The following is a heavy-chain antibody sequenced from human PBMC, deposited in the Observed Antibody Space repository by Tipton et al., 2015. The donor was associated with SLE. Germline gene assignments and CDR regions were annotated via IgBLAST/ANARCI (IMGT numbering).Heavy chain of an antibody. Sequence: SLRLSCAASGFTFSDFYMSWIRQAPGKGLEWVAVIWYDGSNKYYADSVKGRFTISRDNSKNTLYLQMNSLRAEDTAVYYCAKEGAGYSSSWYSDYYYGMDVWGQGTTVTVSS. D-gene: IGHD6-13*01. V-gene: IGHV3-33*06. CDR3: AKEGAGYSSSWYSDYYYGMDV. CDR2: IWYDGSNK. J-gene: IGHJ6*02. CDR1: GFTFSDFY.